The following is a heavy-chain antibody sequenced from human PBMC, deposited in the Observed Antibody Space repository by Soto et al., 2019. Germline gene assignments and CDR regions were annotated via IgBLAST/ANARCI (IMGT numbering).Heavy chain of an antibody. CDR1: GYTFTSYA. J-gene: IGHJ4*02. CDR3: ARVITLPNPLDY. V-gene: IGHV1-3*05. D-gene: IGHD3-10*01. CDR2: INAGNGNT. Sequence: QVQLVQSGAEEKKPGASVKVSCKASGYTFTSYAMHWVRQAPGQRLEWMGWINAGNGNTKYSQKFQGRVNITRDTSASTAYMELISLRSEDTAVYYCARVITLPNPLDYWGQGTLVTVSS.